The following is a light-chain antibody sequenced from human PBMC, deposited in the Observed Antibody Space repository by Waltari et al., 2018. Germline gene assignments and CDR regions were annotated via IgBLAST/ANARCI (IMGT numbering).Light chain of an antibody. V-gene: IGLV2-14*01. CDR2: DVS. CDR3: SSYARSSTLV. J-gene: IGLJ2*01. CDR1: SSAVGGYNF. Sequence: QSALTQPASVSGSPGQSITISCTGTSSAVGGYNFVSWYQQHPGKAPNLMIYDVSKRPSGVSNRFSGSKSGNTASLTISGLQAEDEADYYCSSYARSSTLVFGGGTKLTVL.